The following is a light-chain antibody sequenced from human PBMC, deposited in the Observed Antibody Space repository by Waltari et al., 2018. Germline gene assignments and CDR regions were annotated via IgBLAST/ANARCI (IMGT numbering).Light chain of an antibody. J-gene: IGLJ3*02. V-gene: IGLV3-19*01. Sequence: SSELTQDPAVSVALGQKVRITCQGDSLRSYYASWYQQKPGQAPVLVIYGKNNRPSGIPDRFSGSSSGNTASLTITGAQAEDEADYYCNSRDSSGNHRFGGGTKLTVL. CDR1: SLRSYY. CDR2: GKN. CDR3: NSRDSSGNHR.